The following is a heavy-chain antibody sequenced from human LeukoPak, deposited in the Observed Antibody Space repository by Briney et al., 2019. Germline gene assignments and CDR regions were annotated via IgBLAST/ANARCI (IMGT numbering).Heavy chain of an antibody. J-gene: IGHJ5*02. V-gene: IGHV3-53*01. D-gene: IGHD5-24*01. Sequence: QPGGSLRLSCAASGFTFSSYAMHWVRQAPGKGLEWVSVIYSGGSTYYADSVKGRFTISRDNSKNTLYLQMNSLRAEDTAVYYCAREGWLQSLVTSWGQGTLVTVSS. CDR1: GFTFSSYA. CDR3: AREGWLQSLVTS. CDR2: IYSGGST.